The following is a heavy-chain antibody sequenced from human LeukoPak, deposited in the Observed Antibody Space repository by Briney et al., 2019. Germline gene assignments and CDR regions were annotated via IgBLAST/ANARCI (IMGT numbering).Heavy chain of an antibody. Sequence: VASVKVSCKASLYTFTSYVINWVRQAPGQGLEWMGWISAYNGNTNYAQKLQGRVTMTTDTSTSTAYMELRSLRSDDTAVCYCARLQTGYPAAFDIWGQGTMVTVSS. CDR3: ARLQTGYPAAFDI. D-gene: IGHD3-9*01. V-gene: IGHV1-18*01. CDR1: LYTFTSYV. J-gene: IGHJ3*02. CDR2: ISAYNGNT.